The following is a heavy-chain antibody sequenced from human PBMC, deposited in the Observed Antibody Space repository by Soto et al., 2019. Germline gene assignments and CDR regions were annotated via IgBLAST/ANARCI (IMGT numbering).Heavy chain of an antibody. D-gene: IGHD4-17*01. Sequence: QVQLQESGPGLVKPSETLSLTCTVSGGSINLYYWSWLRQPPGTGLEWVASISYSGSSINYRPSLKSRLARSVDTANSEFSAELNSVTASETASYECAGRQAGDYGPWFAAWGQEILVTVSS. CDR2: ISYSGSSI. J-gene: IGHJ5*02. CDR3: AGRQAGDYGPWFAA. CDR1: GGSINLYY. V-gene: IGHV4-59*08.